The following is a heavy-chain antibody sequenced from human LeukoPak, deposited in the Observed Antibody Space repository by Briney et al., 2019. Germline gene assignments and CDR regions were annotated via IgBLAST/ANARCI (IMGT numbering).Heavy chain of an antibody. CDR2: ISGDGRNK. V-gene: IGHV3-30*03. CDR1: VLSLSRHG. CDR3: VREEELPNYYGMDV. J-gene: IGHJ6*02. Sequence: PGRTLSLSRALSVLSLSRHGTQGVCQAPGKGLGWVAVISGDGRNKYYADSVKGRFTISRDTSKNTLYLQVNSLRSEDTAVYYCVREEELPNYYGMDVWGQGTTVTVSS. D-gene: IGHD1-26*01.